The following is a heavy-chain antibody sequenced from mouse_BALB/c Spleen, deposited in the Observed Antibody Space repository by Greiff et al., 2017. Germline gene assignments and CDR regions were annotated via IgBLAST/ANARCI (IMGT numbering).Heavy chain of an antibody. J-gene: IGHJ2*01. CDR1: GFTFSSYA. D-gene: IGHD4-1*01. CDR3: ARANWDD. CDR2: ISSGGSYT. Sequence: EVKVVESGGGLVQPGGSRKLSCAASGFTFSSYAMSWVRQSPEKRLEWVAEISSGGSYTYYPDTVTGRFTISRDNAKNTLYLEMSSLRSEDTAMYYCARANWDDWGQGTTLTVSS. V-gene: IGHV5-9-4*01.